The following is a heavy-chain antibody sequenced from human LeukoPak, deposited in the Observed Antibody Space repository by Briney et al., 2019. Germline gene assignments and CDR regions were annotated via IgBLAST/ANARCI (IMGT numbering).Heavy chain of an antibody. CDR2: ISSGSHNI. V-gene: IGHV3-48*04. D-gene: IGHD3-3*01. J-gene: IGHJ4*02. CDR1: GFTFSTYS. Sequence: GGSLRLSCAASGFTFSTYSMNWVRQAPGKGLEWVSYISSGSHNIYYADSVKGRFTISRDNSKNTLYLQMDDLRAEDSAVYYCATHILFWSGLFDSWGQGALVSVSS. CDR3: ATHILFWSGLFDS.